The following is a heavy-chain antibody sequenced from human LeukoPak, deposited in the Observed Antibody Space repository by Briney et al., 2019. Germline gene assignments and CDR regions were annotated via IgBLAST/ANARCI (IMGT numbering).Heavy chain of an antibody. CDR2: INHSGST. CDR3: ARGYYDILTGPESDAFDI. V-gene: IGHV4-34*01. CDR1: GGSFSGYY. Sequence: PSETLSLTCAVYGGSFSGYYWSWIRQPPGKGLEWIGEINHSGSTNYNPSLKSRVTISVDTSKNQFSLKLSSVTAADTAVYYCARGYYDILTGPESDAFDIWGQGTMVTVSS. J-gene: IGHJ3*02. D-gene: IGHD3-9*01.